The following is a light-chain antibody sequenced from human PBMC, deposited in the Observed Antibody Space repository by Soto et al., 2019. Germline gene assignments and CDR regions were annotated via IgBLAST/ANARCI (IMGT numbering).Light chain of an antibody. J-gene: IGLJ2*01. CDR1: TGAVTASHY. CDR2: STN. Sequence: QAVVTQEPSVTVSPGGTVTLTCASSTGAVTASHYPNWFQQKPGQPPRTLFFSTNNRFSWTPARFSGSLLGGKAALTLSDVQPEDEAEYYCLRYYGGTQGVFGGGTKLTVL. V-gene: IGLV7-43*01. CDR3: LRYYGGTQGV.